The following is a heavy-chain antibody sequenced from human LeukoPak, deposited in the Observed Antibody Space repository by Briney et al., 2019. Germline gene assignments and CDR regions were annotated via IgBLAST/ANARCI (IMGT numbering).Heavy chain of an antibody. CDR3: ARGGRPDYYDSTGSFDY. V-gene: IGHV4-59*01. CDR2: ICYSGST. D-gene: IGHD3-22*01. Sequence: PSETLSLTCTVSGGSISSYYWSWIRQPPGKGLEWIGYICYSGSTNYNPSLKSRVTISVDTSKNQFSLKLSSVTAADTAVYYCARGGRPDYYDSTGSFDYWGQGTLVTVSS. CDR1: GGSISSYY. J-gene: IGHJ4*02.